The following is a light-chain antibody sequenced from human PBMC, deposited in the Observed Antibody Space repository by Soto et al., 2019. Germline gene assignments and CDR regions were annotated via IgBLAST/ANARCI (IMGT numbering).Light chain of an antibody. Sequence: EIVMTQSPLSLPVTPGEPASISCRSSQSLLHSNGYNYLDWYLQKPGQSAQLLIYLGSNRSSGVPDRFSGSGSGTDFTLKISRVEAEDVGVYYCMQALQTLRWTFGQGAKVDIK. CDR3: MQALQTLRWT. CDR2: LGS. CDR1: QSLLHSNGYNY. V-gene: IGKV2-28*01. J-gene: IGKJ1*01.